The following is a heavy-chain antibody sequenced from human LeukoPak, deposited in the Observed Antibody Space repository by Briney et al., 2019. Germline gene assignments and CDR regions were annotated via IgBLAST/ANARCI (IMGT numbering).Heavy chain of an antibody. CDR3: ARVTSYCAGDCYPNDAFDI. V-gene: IGHV1-2*02. Sequence: GSVKVSCKASGYSFADYYMHWVRQAPGQGLEWMGWIKPNSGGTRSAQKFQGRVTMTRDTSISTAYMELSRLRSDDTALYYCARVTSYCAGDCYPNDAFDIWGQGTMVTVSS. J-gene: IGHJ3*02. D-gene: IGHD2-21*02. CDR1: GYSFADYY. CDR2: IKPNSGGT.